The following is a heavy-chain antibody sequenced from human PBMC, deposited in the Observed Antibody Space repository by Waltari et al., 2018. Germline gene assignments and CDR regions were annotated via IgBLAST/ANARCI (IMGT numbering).Heavy chain of an antibody. CDR3: ARLVGTMVRGVRTRIDS. CDR2: VYYSGSI. D-gene: IGHD3-10*01. V-gene: IGHV4-39*01. Sequence: QPHLQESGQGLVNPSETLSLTCNVSGDSISRGTPYWGWIRQPPGRRLEWIGTVYYSGSIYYNPFLKNRITVSVDTSKNQFSLKMTYVTAADTAIYYCARLVGTMVRGVRTRIDSWGRGIWVTVSS. CDR1: GDSISRGTPY. J-gene: IGHJ5*01.